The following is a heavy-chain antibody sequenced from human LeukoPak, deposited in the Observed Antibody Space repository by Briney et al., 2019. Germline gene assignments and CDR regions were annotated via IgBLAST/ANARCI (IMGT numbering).Heavy chain of an antibody. D-gene: IGHD4-17*01. J-gene: IGHJ4*02. CDR3: SKKGQNEDYGKPD. V-gene: IGHV3-20*04. Sequence: PGGSLRLSCAASGFTFDDYGMSWVRHAPGKGLEWVSGINWNGGSTGYADSVKGRFTISRDNAKNSLYLQMNSLRAEDTAVYYCSKKGQNEDYGKPDWGQGTLVTVSS. CDR1: GFTFDDYG. CDR2: INWNGGST.